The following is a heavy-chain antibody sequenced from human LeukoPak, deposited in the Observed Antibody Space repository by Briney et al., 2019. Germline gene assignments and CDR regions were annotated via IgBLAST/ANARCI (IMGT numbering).Heavy chain of an antibody. CDR3: ARDVDTAMVTYGMDV. J-gene: IGHJ6*02. Sequence: SETLSLTCTVSGGSISSYYWSWIRQPAGKGLEWIGRIYTSGITNYNPSLKSRVTMSVDTSKKQFSLKLSSVTAADTAVYYCARDVDTAMVTYGMDVWGQGTTVTVSS. V-gene: IGHV4-4*07. D-gene: IGHD5-18*01. CDR1: GGSISSYY. CDR2: IYTSGIT.